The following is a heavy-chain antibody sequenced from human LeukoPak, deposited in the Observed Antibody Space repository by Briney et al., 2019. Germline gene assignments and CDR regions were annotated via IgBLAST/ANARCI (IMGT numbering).Heavy chain of an antibody. V-gene: IGHV4-34*01. CDR1: GGSFSGYY. J-gene: IGHJ4*02. D-gene: IGHD3-22*01. CDR3: ARVLYYYDSSGTPTATYYFDY. Sequence: PSETLSLTCAVYGGSFSGYYWSWIRQPPGKGLEWIGEINHSGSTNYNPSLKSRVTISVDTSKSQFSLKLSSVTAADTAVYYCARVLYYYDSSGTPTATYYFDYWGQGTLVTVSS. CDR2: INHSGST.